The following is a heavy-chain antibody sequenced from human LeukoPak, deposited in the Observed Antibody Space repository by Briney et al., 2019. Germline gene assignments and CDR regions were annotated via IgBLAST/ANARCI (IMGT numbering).Heavy chain of an antibody. CDR1: GGTFSSYA. V-gene: IGHV1-69*05. Sequence: ASVKVSCKASGGTFSSYAISWVRQAPGQGLEWMGRIIPIFGTANYAQKFQGRVTITTEESTSTAYMELSSLRSEDTAVYYCARLDVNDSSGDLFDYWGQGTLVSVSS. CDR3: ARLDVNDSSGDLFDY. J-gene: IGHJ4*02. CDR2: IIPIFGTA. D-gene: IGHD3-22*01.